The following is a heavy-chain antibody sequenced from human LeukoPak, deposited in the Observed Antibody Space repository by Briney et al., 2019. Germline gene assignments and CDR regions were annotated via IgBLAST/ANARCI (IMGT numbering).Heavy chain of an antibody. J-gene: IGHJ4*02. CDR2: INHSGSS. D-gene: IGHD3-10*01. V-gene: IGHV4-34*01. CDR1: SGSFSGYY. CDR3: ARGWGSRDY. Sequence: PSETLSLTCAVYSGSFSGYYWSWIRQPPGKGLEWIGEINHSGSSNYNPSLKSRVTISVDTSKNQFSLKLSSVTAADTAVYYCARGWGSRDYWGQGTLVTVSS.